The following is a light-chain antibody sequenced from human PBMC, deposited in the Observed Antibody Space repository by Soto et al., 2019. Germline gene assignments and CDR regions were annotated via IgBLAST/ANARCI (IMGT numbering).Light chain of an antibody. V-gene: IGKV3-11*01. CDR1: QSVSSY. CDR3: QQRMNWPLT. J-gene: IGKJ4*01. CDR2: DAS. Sequence: ENVLTQSPATLSLSPGERATLSCRASQSVSSYLAWYQQKSAQAPRLLIYDASKMATGIPARFSGSGSGTAFTLTISSLEPEDFAVYYCQQRMNWPLTFGGGTKVEIK.